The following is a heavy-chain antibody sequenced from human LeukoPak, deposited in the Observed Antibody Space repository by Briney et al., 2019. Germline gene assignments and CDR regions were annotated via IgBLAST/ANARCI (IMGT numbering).Heavy chain of an antibody. J-gene: IGHJ4*02. V-gene: IGHV4-34*01. CDR2: INHSGST. CDR1: GGSFSGYY. CDR3: ARNNLRYSSSPRGY. Sequence: SSETLSLTCAVYGGSFSGYYWSWIRQPPGKGLEWIGEINHSGSTNYNPSLKSRVTISVDTSKNQFSLKLSSVTAADTAVYYCARNNLRYSSSPRGYWGQGTLVTVSS. D-gene: IGHD6-13*01.